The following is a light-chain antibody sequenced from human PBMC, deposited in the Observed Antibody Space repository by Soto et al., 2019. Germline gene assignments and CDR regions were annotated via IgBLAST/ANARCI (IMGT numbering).Light chain of an antibody. CDR3: QQYGRSPYT. CDR1: QSFGRSY. V-gene: IGKV3-20*01. J-gene: IGKJ2*01. CDR2: GAS. Sequence: EIVLTQSPATLSLSPGERATLSCRASQSFGRSYLAWYQQKGGQAPRLLIFGASTRSTGVPDRFSGSGSGTDFTLTISRLEPEDFAVYYCQQYGRSPYTFCQGTNLEI.